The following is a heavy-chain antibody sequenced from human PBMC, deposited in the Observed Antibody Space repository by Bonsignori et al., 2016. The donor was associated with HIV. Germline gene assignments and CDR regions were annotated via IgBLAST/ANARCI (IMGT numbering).Heavy chain of an antibody. V-gene: IGHV4-34*01. J-gene: IGHJ4*02. CDR2: INHSGST. CDR3: ARGPGGYRWY. D-gene: IGHD1-26*01. Sequence: VRQMPGKGLEWIGEINHSGSTNYNPSLKSRVTISVDTSKNQFSLKLSSVTAADTAVYYCARGPGGYRWYWGQGTLVTVSS.